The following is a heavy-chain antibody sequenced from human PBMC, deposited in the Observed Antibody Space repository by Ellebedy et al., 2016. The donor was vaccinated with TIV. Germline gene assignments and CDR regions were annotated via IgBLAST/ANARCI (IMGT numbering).Heavy chain of an antibody. CDR1: GFTFSSYA. J-gene: IGHJ5*02. CDR2: ISSSSSYI. CDR3: ARCPPGSGSYYGEWDNWFDP. D-gene: IGHD3-10*01. V-gene: IGHV3-21*01. Sequence: GESLKISXAASGFTFSSYAMSWVRQAPGKGLEWVSSISSSSSYIYYADSVKGRFTISRDNAKNSLYLQMNSLRAEDTAVYYCARCPPGSGSYYGEWDNWFDPWGQGTLVTVSS.